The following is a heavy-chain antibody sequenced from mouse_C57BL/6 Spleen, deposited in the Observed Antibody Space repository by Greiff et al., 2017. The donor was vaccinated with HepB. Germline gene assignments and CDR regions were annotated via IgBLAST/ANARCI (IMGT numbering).Heavy chain of an antibody. D-gene: IGHD4-1*01. CDR1: GYTFTSYW. V-gene: IGHV1-74*01. J-gene: IGHJ4*01. CDR2: IHPSDSDT. CDR3: ATPWDYYAMDY. Sequence: QVQLKQPGAELVKPGASVKVSCKASGYTFTSYWMHWVKQRPGQGLEWIGRIHPSDSDTNYNQKFKGKATLTVDKSSSTAYMQLSSLTSEDSAVYYCATPWDYYAMDYWGQGTSVTVSS.